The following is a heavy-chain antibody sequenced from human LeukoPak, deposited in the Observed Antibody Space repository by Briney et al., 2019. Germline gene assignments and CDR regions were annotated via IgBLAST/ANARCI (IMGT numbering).Heavy chain of an antibody. D-gene: IGHD6-13*01. V-gene: IGHV3-11*01. CDR2: ISYSGDTI. Sequence: PGGSLRLSCAASGFTFSNYWMSWIRQAPGKGLEWVSYISYSGDTIYYADSVKGRFTVSRDNAKNSLYLQMNSLRAEDTAVYYCARLGIITAAGSNDYWGQGTLVTVSS. CDR1: GFTFSNYW. J-gene: IGHJ4*02. CDR3: ARLGIITAAGSNDY.